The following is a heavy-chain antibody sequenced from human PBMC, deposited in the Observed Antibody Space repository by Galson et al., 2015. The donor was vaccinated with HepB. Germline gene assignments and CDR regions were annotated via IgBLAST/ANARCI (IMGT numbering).Heavy chain of an antibody. CDR1: GYTFTSYY. Sequence: SVKVSCKASGYTFTSYYMHWVRQAPGQGLEWMGIINPSGGSTSYAQKFQGRVTMTRDTSTSTVYMELSSLRSEDTAVYYCARDAKWALVGVSDYYYSYYGMDVWGQGTTLTVSS. CDR2: INPSGGST. V-gene: IGHV1-46*03. J-gene: IGHJ6*02. D-gene: IGHD1-26*01. CDR3: ARDAKWALVGVSDYYYSYYGMDV.